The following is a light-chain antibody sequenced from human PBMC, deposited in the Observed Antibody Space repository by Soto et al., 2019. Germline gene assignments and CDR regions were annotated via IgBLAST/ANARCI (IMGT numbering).Light chain of an antibody. Sequence: DIQMTQSPSTLSASVGDRVTITCRASQSISSWLAWYQQKPGRAPKLLIYKASTLQTGVPSRFSGSGSGTEFTLTISSLQPDDFATYHCQQYDSYPLTFGGGTKVEIK. CDR1: QSISSW. J-gene: IGKJ4*01. V-gene: IGKV1-5*03. CDR2: KAS. CDR3: QQYDSYPLT.